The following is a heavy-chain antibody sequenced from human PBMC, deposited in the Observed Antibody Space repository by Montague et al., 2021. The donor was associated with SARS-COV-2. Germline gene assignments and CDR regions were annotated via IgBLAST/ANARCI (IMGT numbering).Heavy chain of an antibody. CDR2: IFYNGNT. D-gene: IGHD2-21*01. Sequence: SETLSLTCTVSFGSISTYYWSWIRQPPGKGLEWIGFIFYNGNTKYNPSLKRRVSISLDTSKNQFSLKLSSVTAADTAVYYCAGQDAWAYCGDECYRGWFDSWGQGTLVTVSS. V-gene: IGHV4-59*03. J-gene: IGHJ5*01. CDR3: AGQDAWAYCGDECYRGWFDS. CDR1: FGSISTYY.